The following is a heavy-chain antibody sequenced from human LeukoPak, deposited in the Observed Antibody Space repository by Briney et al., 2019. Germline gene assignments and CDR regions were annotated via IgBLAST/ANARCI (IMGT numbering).Heavy chain of an antibody. D-gene: IGHD2-2*03. CDR2: ISSSGSSM. J-gene: IGHJ4*02. CDR1: GFTFSSFE. Sequence: GGSLRLSCAASGFTFSSFETNWVRQAPGKGLEWVSYISSSGSSMFYADSVKGRFTITRDNAKDSLYLQMNSLRAEDTAVYYCARDLDSNWGQGTLVTVSS. CDR3: ARDLDSN. V-gene: IGHV3-48*03.